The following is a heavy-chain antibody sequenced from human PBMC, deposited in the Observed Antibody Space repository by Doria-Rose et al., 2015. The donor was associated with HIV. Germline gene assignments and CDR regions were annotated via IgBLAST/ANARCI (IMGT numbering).Heavy chain of an antibody. J-gene: IGHJ6*03. Sequence: LVKPAETLSLTCTVSGGSISSYYWNWIRQPPGKGLEWIGYIYSSGSTHYNSSLKSRVTISIDTSKNQFSLKLSSATAADTAVYYCARFRPSRGIYYSLDVWAKGPRSPSP. CDR3: ARFRPSRGIYYSLDV. D-gene: IGHD3-10*01. V-gene: IGHV4-4*09. CDR1: GGSISSYY. CDR2: IYSSGST.